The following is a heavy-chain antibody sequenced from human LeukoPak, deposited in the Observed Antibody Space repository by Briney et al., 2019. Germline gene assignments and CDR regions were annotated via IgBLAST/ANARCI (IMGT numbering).Heavy chain of an antibody. CDR2: IRYDGSNK. V-gene: IGHV3-30*02. Sequence: PGGSLRLSCAASGFTFSSYGMHWVRQAPGKGLEWVAFIRYDGSNKYYADSVKGRFTISRDNSKNTLYLQMNSLRAEDTAVYYCAKESESYTAAPTYYFDYWGQGTLVTVSS. CDR1: GFTFSSYG. CDR3: AKESESYTAAPTYYFDY. D-gene: IGHD2-2*01. J-gene: IGHJ4*02.